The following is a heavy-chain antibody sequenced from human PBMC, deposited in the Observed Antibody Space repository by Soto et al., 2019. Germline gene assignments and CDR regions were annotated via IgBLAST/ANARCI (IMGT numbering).Heavy chain of an antibody. D-gene: IGHD1-1*01. V-gene: IGHV3-23*01. CDR3: AHPRGYGVFDAYDI. CDR1: GFTFSTYA. Sequence: WGSLRLSCAASGFTFSTYAMIFVRQAPWKGLEWVSAISASGDSTYSADSVKGRFTISRDNSMNALYLQMSSLRIEDTAVYYCAHPRGYGVFDAYDIWGQGTMVTVSS. J-gene: IGHJ3*02. CDR2: ISASGDST.